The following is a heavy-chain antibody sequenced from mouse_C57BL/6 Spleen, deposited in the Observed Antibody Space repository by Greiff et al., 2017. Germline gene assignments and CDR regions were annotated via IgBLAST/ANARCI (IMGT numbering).Heavy chain of an antibody. J-gene: IGHJ3*01. CDR1: GYTFTSYW. CDR3: AREGGSSYAWFAY. V-gene: IGHV1-64*01. Sequence: QVQLQQPGAELVKPGASVKLSCKASGYTFTSYWMHWVKQRPGQGLEWIGMIHPNSGSTNYNEKFKSKATLTVDKSSSTAYMQLSSLTSEDSAVYYCAREGGSSYAWFAYWGQGTLVTVSA. D-gene: IGHD1-1*01. CDR2: IHPNSGST.